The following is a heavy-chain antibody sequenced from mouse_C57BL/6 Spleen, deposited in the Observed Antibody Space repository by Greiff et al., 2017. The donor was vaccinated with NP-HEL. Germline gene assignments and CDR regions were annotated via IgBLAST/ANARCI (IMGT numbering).Heavy chain of an antibody. J-gene: IGHJ4*01. V-gene: IGHV2-2*01. CDR1: GFSLTSYG. Sequence: VQLQQSGPGLVQPSQSLSITCTVSGFSLTSYGVHWVRQSPGKGLEWLGVIWSGGSTDYNAAFISRLSISKDNSKSQVFFKMNSLQADDTAIYYCASLYDGYNHAMDYWGQGTSVTVSS. D-gene: IGHD2-3*01. CDR2: IWSGGST. CDR3: ASLYDGYNHAMDY.